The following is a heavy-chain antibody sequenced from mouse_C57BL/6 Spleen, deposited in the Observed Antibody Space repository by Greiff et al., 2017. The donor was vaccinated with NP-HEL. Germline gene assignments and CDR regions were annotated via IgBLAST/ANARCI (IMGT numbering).Heavy chain of an antibody. Sequence: VQLQQPGTELVKPGASVKLSCKASGYTFTSYWMHWVKQRPGQGLEWIGNINPSNGGTNYNEKFKSKATLTVDKSSSTAYMQLSSLTSEDSAVYYCARGGSYDYDPAWCAYWGQGTLVTVSA. CDR3: ARGGSYDYDPAWCAY. CDR2: INPSNGGT. CDR1: GYTFTSYW. V-gene: IGHV1-53*01. J-gene: IGHJ3*01. D-gene: IGHD2-4*01.